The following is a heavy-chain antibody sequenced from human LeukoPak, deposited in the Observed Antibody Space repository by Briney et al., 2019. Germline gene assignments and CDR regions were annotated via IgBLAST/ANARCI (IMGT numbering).Heavy chain of an antibody. D-gene: IGHD3-10*01. CDR2: IYYSGST. CDR1: GGSISSSNYY. J-gene: IGHJ4*02. Sequence: SETLSLTCTVSGGSISSSNYYWGWISQPPGKGLEWIGSIYYSGSTYYNPSLKSRVTISVDTSKNQFSLKWTSMTAADTAVYYCARTLYYGSGSPFDSWGQGTLVTVSS. V-gene: IGHV4-39*07. CDR3: ARTLYYGSGSPFDS.